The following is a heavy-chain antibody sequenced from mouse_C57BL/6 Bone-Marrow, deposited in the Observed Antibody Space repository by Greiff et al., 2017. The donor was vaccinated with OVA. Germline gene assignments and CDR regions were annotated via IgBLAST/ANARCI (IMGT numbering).Heavy chain of an antibody. J-gene: IGHJ3*01. CDR3: TADGGFKGFAY. V-gene: IGHV6-3*01. Sequence: EVQLVESGGGLVQPGGSMKLSCVASGFTFSNYWMNWVRQSPEKGLEWVAQIRLKSDNYATHYAESVKGRFTISRDDSKSSVYLQMNNLRAEDTGIYYCTADGGFKGFAYWGQGTLVTVSA. CDR1: GFTFSNYW. CDR2: IRLKSDNYAT.